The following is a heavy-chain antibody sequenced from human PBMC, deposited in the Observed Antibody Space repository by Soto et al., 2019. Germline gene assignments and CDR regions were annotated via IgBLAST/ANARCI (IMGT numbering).Heavy chain of an antibody. D-gene: IGHD3-10*01. Sequence: QVQLVQSGAEMKKPGSSVKVSCQSSGGTFNTYAMNWVRQAPGQGPEWMGDISPMFGAANYAPNFQGRVTITANESTGTSYMQLSSLTSEYTALYFCAREVQVHTPAFVYWGQGTLVTVSS. J-gene: IGHJ4*02. V-gene: IGHV1-69*19. CDR1: GGTFNTYA. CDR2: ISPMFGAA. CDR3: AREVQVHTPAFVY.